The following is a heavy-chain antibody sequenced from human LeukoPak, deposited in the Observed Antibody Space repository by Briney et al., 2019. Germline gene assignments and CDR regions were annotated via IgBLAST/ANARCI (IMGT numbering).Heavy chain of an antibody. D-gene: IGHD3-10*01. V-gene: IGHV4-39*01. CDR1: GGSISSSSSY. J-gene: IGHJ4*02. CDR2: IYYSGRT. CDR3: ARRPLLWFGELLCPFDY. Sequence: PSETLSLTCTVSGGSISSSSSYWGWIRQPPGKGLEWIGSIYYSGRTYYNPSLKSRVTISVDTSKNQFSLKLSSVTAADTAVYYCARRPLLWFGELLCPFDYWGQGTLVTVSS.